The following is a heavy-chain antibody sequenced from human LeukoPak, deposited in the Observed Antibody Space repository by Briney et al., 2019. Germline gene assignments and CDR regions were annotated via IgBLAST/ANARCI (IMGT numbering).Heavy chain of an antibody. D-gene: IGHD3-10*01. CDR1: GYSFTNYW. V-gene: IGHV5-51*01. J-gene: IGHJ6*02. CDR2: IYPGDSDT. CDR3: ARFAGSADIARGGMDV. Sequence: GESLKISCKGSGYSFTNYWIGWVRQMPGKGLEWMGIIYPGDSDTRYRPSFQGQVTISADKSISTAYLQWSSLKASDTAMYYCARFAGSADIARGGMDVWGQGTTVTVSS.